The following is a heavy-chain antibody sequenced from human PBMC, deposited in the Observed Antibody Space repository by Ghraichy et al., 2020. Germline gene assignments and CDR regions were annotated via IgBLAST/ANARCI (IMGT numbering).Heavy chain of an antibody. Sequence: LSLTCAASGFTFSSYWMSWVRQAPGKGLEWVANIKQDGSEKYYVDSVKGRFTISRDNAKNSLYLQMNSLRAEDTAVYYCAREPSGRGYYYYMDVWGKGTTVTVSS. D-gene: IGHD3-3*01. V-gene: IGHV3-7*03. CDR2: IKQDGSEK. J-gene: IGHJ6*03. CDR3: AREPSGRGYYYYMDV. CDR1: GFTFSSYW.